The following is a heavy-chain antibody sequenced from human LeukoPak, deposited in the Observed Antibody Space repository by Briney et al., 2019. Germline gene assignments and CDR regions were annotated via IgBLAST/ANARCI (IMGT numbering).Heavy chain of an antibody. V-gene: IGHV3-74*01. Sequence: GGSLRLSCAASGFTFSSFWMNWVRQAPGKGLVWVSRIASDGSSTTYADSVKGRFSISRDNAKNTLYLQMNSLRVEDTAVYYCARGRPHGNDYWGQGTLVTVSS. CDR2: IASDGSST. CDR3: ARGRPHGNDY. J-gene: IGHJ4*02. CDR1: GFTFSSFW. D-gene: IGHD4-23*01.